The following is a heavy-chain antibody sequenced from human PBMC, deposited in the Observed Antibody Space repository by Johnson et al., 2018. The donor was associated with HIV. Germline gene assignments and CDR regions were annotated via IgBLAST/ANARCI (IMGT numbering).Heavy chain of an antibody. D-gene: IGHD3-16*01. CDR1: GFTFSSYG. Sequence: QVQLVESGGGVVQPGRSLRLSCAASGFTFSSYGMHWVRQAPGKGLEWVAVISYDGSNKYYADSVKGRFTISRDNSKNMLYLQMNSLRAEETAVYYCAKPPSRGADAFDIWGQGTMVTVSS. J-gene: IGHJ3*02. CDR2: ISYDGSNK. CDR3: AKPPSRGADAFDI. V-gene: IGHV3-30*18.